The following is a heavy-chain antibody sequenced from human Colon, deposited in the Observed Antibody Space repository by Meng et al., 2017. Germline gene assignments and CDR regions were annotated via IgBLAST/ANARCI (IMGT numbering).Heavy chain of an antibody. V-gene: IGHV3-23*01. J-gene: IGHJ1*01. CDR2: ISGSGGST. D-gene: IGHD1-26*01. CDR1: GFTFSSYA. Sequence: GESLKISCAASGFTFSSYAMSWVRQAPGQGLEWVSAISGSGGSTYYADSVKGRFTISRDNSKNTLYLQMNSLRAEDTAVYYCAKDLSGGYYWYFQHWGQGTLVTVSS. CDR3: AKDLSGGYYWYFQH.